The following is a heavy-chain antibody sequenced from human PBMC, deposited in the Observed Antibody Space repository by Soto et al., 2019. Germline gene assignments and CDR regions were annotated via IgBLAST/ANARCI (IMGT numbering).Heavy chain of an antibody. CDR2: IYDSGSA. J-gene: IGHJ3*02. CDR1: GGSVSSSNW. CDR3: ARVPGVVVSDDDAFEI. V-gene: IGHV4-4*02. Sequence: QVQLQESGPGLVKPSGTLSLTCAVSGGSVSSSNWWSWVRQSPGKGLEWMGEIYDSGSAHYNPSLKSRATISLDKSKNQCSLRLTSVTAEDTAVYYCARVPGVVVSDDDAFEIWGPGTRVSVSS. D-gene: IGHD2-21*02.